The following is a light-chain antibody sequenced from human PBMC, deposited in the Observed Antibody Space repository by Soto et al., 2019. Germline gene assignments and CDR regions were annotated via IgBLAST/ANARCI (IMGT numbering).Light chain of an antibody. J-gene: IGKJ4*01. CDR1: QSLLHSNGYNY. CDR2: LGS. V-gene: IGKV2-28*01. Sequence: DLVVTQSPLSLPVTPGEPASISCRSSQSLLHSNGYNYLDWYLQKPGQSPQLLIYLGSNRASGVPDRYSGSGSGTDFTLKIRRVEAEDVGIDDCVQALPTLTCGGGTKVDIK. CDR3: VQALPTLT.